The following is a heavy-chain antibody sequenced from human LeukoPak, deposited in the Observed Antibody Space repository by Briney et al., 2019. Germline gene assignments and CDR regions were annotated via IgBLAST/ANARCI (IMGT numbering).Heavy chain of an antibody. Sequence: SQTLSLTCAISGDSVSSNSAAWNWIRQSPSRGLEWLGRTYYRSKWYNDYAVSVKSRITINPDTSKNQFSLKLTSVPAADTAVYYCAKQTGSGLFILPGGQGTLVTVSS. V-gene: IGHV6-1*01. J-gene: IGHJ4*02. CDR2: TYYRSKWYN. CDR3: AKQTGSGLFILP. CDR1: GDSVSSNSAA. D-gene: IGHD3/OR15-3a*01.